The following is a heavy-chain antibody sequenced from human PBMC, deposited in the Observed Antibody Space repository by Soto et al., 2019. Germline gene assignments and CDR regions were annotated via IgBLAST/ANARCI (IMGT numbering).Heavy chain of an antibody. D-gene: IGHD3-16*01. CDR2: ISGYTGNT. CDR3: ARRPHYADSNWFDP. J-gene: IGHJ5*02. CDR1: GYTFITYG. V-gene: IGHV1-18*04. Sequence: QVQLVQSGAEVKKPGASVKVSCKASGYTFITYGISWVRQAPGQGLEWMGWISGYTGNTNYAQKIQGRVTMTTDTSTSTAYMELRSLRTDDTAVYYCARRPHYADSNWFDPWGQGTLVTVSS.